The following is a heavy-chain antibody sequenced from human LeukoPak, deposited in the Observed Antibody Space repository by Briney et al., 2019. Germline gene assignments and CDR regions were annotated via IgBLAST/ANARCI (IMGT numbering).Heavy chain of an antibody. CDR1: GYSFTSYW. J-gene: IGHJ4*02. D-gene: IGHD6-19*01. CDR3: ASEYSGWYGKGN. Sequence: GESLKISCKGSGYSFTSYWISWVRQMPGKGLEWMGRIDPSDSYTNYSPSFQGHVTISADKSISTAYLQWSSLKASDTAMYYCASEYSGWYGKGNWGQGTLVTVSS. V-gene: IGHV5-10-1*01. CDR2: IDPSDSYT.